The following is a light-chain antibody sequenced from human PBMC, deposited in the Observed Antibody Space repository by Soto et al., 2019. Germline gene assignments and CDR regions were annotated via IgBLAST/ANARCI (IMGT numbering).Light chain of an antibody. CDR1: QSISSRY. CDR3: QQYGSSFT. CDR2: GAS. V-gene: IGKV3-20*01. J-gene: IGKJ3*01. Sequence: EIVLTQSPGTLSLSPGERATLSCSASQSISSRYLAWYQQKPGQAPRLLIYGASSRATGIPDRFSGSGSGTDFILTISRLEPEDFAVYYCQQYGSSFTFGPGTKVDIK.